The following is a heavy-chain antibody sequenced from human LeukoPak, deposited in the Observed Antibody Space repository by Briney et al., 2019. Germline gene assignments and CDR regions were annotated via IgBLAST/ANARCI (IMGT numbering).Heavy chain of an antibody. D-gene: IGHD1-26*01. V-gene: IGHV4-34*01. CDR2: INHSGST. CDR1: GGSFSGYY. CDR3: ARGTGGGGLFDY. Sequence: SVTLSLTCAVYGGSFSGYYWSWIRQPPGKGLEWIGEINHSGSTNYNPSLKSRVTISVDTSKNQFSLKLSSVTAADTAVYYCARGTGGGGLFDYWGQGTLVTVSS. J-gene: IGHJ4*02.